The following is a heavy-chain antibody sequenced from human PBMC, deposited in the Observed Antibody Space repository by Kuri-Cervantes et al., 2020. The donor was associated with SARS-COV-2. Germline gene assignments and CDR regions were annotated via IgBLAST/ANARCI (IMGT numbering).Heavy chain of an antibody. J-gene: IGHJ4*02. V-gene: IGHV3-7*01. D-gene: IGHD1-14*01. Sequence: GGSLRLSCAASGFTFKNFVMHWVRQAPGKGLEWVANIKEDGSEKYFVDSVKGRFTISRDNAKNSLYLQMSSLRAEDTAVYYCARKGMNSRLDVWGRGTLVTVPS. CDR1: GFTFKNFV. CDR2: IKEDGSEK. CDR3: ARKGMNSRLDV.